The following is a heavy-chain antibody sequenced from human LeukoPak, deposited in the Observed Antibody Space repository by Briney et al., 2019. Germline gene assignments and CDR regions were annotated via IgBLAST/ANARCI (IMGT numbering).Heavy chain of an antibody. J-gene: IGHJ4*02. Sequence: GGSLRLSCAASGFTFSNSAMSWVRQAPGKGLEWVGRIKNKSDGGKTDYAAPVKGRFTISRDDSKNTLYLQMNSLKTEDTAVYYCAAERYSSTWYFDYWGQGILVAVSS. V-gene: IGHV3-15*01. D-gene: IGHD6-13*01. CDR3: AAERYSSTWYFDY. CDR1: GFTFSNSA. CDR2: IKNKSDGGKT.